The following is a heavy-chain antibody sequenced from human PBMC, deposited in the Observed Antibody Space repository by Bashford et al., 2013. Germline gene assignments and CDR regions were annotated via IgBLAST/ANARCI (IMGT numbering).Heavy chain of an antibody. Sequence: SVKVSCKASGGTFSSYAISWVRQAPGQGLEWMGGIIPIFGTANYAQKFQDRITLTRDTSTSTVYMELSSLRSEDTAVYYCARDRRTAMVPYGLDVWGRGTTVTVSS. CDR2: IIPIFGTA. D-gene: IGHD5-18*01. V-gene: IGHV1-69*05. J-gene: IGHJ6*02. CDR1: GGTFSSYA. CDR3: ARDRRTAMVPYGLDV.